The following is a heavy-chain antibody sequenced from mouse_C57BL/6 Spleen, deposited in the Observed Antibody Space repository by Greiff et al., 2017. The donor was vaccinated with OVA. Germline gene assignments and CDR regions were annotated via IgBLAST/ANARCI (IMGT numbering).Heavy chain of an antibody. D-gene: IGHD2-4*01. Sequence: EVHLVESGGGLVQPKGSLKLSCAASGFSFNTYAMNWVRQAPGKGLEWVARIRSKSNNYATYYADSVKDRFTISRDDSESMLYLQMNNLKTEDTAMYYCVRLDYDYDGDLYAMDYWGQGTSVTVSS. CDR3: VRLDYDYDGDLYAMDY. CDR1: GFSFNTYA. J-gene: IGHJ4*01. CDR2: IRSKSNNYAT. V-gene: IGHV10-1*01.